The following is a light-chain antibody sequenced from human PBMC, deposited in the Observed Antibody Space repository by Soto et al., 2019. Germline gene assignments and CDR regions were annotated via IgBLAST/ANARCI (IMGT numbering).Light chain of an antibody. CDR2: DAS. CDR1: QSVSTY. Sequence: EIVLTQSPSTLSFSPWERSTLSFMASQSVSTYLAWYQQKPGQAPRLFIYDASARATGIPARFSGSGTGTDFTLTISSLEPEDFAVYYCQQRSNWPPITFGQGTRLEI. V-gene: IGKV3-11*01. CDR3: QQRSNWPPIT. J-gene: IGKJ5*01.